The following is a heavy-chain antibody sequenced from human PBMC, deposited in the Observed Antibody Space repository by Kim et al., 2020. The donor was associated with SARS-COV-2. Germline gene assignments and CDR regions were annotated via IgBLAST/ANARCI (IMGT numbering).Heavy chain of an antibody. D-gene: IGHD4-17*01. J-gene: IGHJ6*02. CDR1: GGTFSSYA. CDR2: IIPIFGTA. Sequence: SVKVSCKASGGTFSSYAISWVRQAPGQGLEWMGGIIPIFGTANYAQKFQGRVTVTADESTSTAYMELSSLRSEDTAVYYCARVGTDYGDYNRRSIADVWGQGTTVTVSS. CDR3: ARVGTDYGDYNRRSIADV. V-gene: IGHV1-69*13.